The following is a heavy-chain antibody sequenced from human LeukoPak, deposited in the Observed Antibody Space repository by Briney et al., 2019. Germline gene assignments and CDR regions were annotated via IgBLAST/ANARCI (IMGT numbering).Heavy chain of an antibody. CDR1: GGSFSGYY. CDR2: INHSGST. D-gene: IGHD6-19*01. CDR3: ARIAVAVNAFDI. J-gene: IGHJ3*02. Sequence: KSSETLSLTCAVYGGSFSGYYWSWIRQPPGKGLEWIGEINHSGSTNYNPSLKSRVTISVDTSKNQFSLKLSSVTAADTAVYYCARIAVAVNAFDIWGEGTIVTVSS. V-gene: IGHV4-34*01.